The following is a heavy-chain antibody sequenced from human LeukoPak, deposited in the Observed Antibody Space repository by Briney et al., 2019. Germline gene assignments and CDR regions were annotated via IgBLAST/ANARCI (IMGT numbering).Heavy chain of an antibody. J-gene: IGHJ4*02. V-gene: IGHV3-74*01. CDR2: IKTDGSET. CDR1: GFTFSSHW. Sequence: PGGSLRLSCAASGFTFSSHWMHWVRHAPGKGLVWVSRIKTDGSETGYADSVKGRFTISRDNAKNTLYLQMNSLRAEDTAVYYCARVQVYGSGRSDYWGQGTLVTVSS. CDR3: ARVQVYGSGRSDY. D-gene: IGHD3-10*01.